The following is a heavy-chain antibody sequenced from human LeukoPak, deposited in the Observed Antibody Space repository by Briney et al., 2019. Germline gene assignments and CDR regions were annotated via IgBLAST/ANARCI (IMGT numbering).Heavy chain of an antibody. CDR3: ARDTRWGGEDFDY. V-gene: IGHV3-7*04. D-gene: IGHD2-2*01. J-gene: IGHJ4*02. CDR1: GFTFSSYW. Sequence: GESLRLSCATFGFTFSSYWMSWVRQAPGKGLEWVANIMQDGSEKYYVDSVKGRFTISRDNAKNSLYLQMNSLRVEDTAVYYCARDTRWGGEDFDYWGQGTLVTVSS. CDR2: IMQDGSEK.